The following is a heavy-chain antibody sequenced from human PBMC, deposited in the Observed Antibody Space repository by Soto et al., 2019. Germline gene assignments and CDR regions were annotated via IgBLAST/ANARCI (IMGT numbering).Heavy chain of an antibody. J-gene: IGHJ6*02. CDR1: GGSISSGGYY. CDR3: AREKRYYYGSGSYYRVYYYYGMDV. Sequence: QVQLQESGPGLVKPSQTLSLTCTVSGGSISSGGYYWSWIRQHPGKGLEWIGYIYYSGSTYYNPSLKSRVTISVDTSKNQFSLKLSSVTAADTAVYYCAREKRYYYGSGSYYRVYYYYGMDVWGQGTTVTVSS. CDR2: IYYSGST. V-gene: IGHV4-31*03. D-gene: IGHD3-10*01.